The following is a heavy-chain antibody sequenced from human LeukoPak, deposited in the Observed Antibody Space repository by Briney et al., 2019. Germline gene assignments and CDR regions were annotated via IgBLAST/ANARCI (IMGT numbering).Heavy chain of an antibody. CDR3: ASTGCSGGSCYPIYFQH. J-gene: IGHJ1*01. D-gene: IGHD2-15*01. CDR2: IYPGDSDT. V-gene: IGHV5-51*01. CDR1: GYSFTSYW. Sequence: GESLKISCKGSGYSFTSYWIGWVRQMPGKGLEWMGIIYPGDSDTRYSPSFQGQVTISADKSISTAYLQWSSLKASDTAMYYCASTGCSGGSCYPIYFQHWGQGTLVTVSS.